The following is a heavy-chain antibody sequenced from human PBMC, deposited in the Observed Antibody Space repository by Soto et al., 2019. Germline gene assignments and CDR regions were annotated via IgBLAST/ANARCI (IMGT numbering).Heavy chain of an antibody. CDR1: GYTFTSYY. CDR2: INPSGGST. CDR3: AREGSILLWFGELLVNGMDV. D-gene: IGHD3-10*01. J-gene: IGHJ6*02. V-gene: IGHV1-46*01. Sequence: ASVKVSCKASGYTFTSYYMHWVRQAPGQGLEWMGIINPSGGSTSYAQKFQGRVTMTRDTSTSTVYMELSSLRSEDTAVYYCAREGSILLWFGELLVNGMDVWGQGTTVTVSS.